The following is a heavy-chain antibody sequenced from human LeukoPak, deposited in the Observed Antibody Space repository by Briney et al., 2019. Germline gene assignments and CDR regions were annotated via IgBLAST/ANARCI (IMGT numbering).Heavy chain of an antibody. CDR1: GFAFSAYW. CDR2: INSDESSI. CDR3: VRGAPLDY. V-gene: IGHV3-74*01. Sequence: PGGSLRLSCAASGFAFSAYWMNWVRQTPGKGLVWVSRINSDESSIFYADSVKGRFTISRDNANDRLYLQMNSLRAEDTAVYYCVRGAPLDYWGQGIPVTVSS. J-gene: IGHJ4*02.